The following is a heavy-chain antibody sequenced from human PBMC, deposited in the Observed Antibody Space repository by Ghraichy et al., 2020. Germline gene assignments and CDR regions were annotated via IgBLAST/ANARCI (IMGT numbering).Heavy chain of an antibody. J-gene: IGHJ4*02. CDR1: GFTFSGYS. V-gene: IGHV3-21*01. CDR2: ISSNTYI. CDR3: ARSGPSSSWYPIDY. D-gene: IGHD6-13*01. Sequence: GGSLRLSCAASGFTFSGYSMNWVRQAPGKGLEWVSFISSNTYIYYVDSVKGRFTISRDNAKNSLYLQMNSLRAEDTAVYYCARSGPSSSWYPIDYWGQGTLVTVSS.